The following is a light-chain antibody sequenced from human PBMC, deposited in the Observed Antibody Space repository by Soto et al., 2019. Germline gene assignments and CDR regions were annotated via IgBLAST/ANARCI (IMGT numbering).Light chain of an antibody. Sequence: DIQMTQSPSAMSASVGDRVTITCRASQDINSYLVWFQQKPGTVPKRLIYAASSLQSGVPSRFSGSRSGTEFTLTISSLQPEDFATYYCLQHNSYPLTFGGGTKVDIK. J-gene: IGKJ4*01. V-gene: IGKV1-17*03. CDR3: LQHNSYPLT. CDR1: QDINSY. CDR2: AAS.